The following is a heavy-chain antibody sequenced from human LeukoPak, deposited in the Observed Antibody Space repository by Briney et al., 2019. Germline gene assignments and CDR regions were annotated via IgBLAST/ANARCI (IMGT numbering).Heavy chain of an antibody. CDR2: ISSSGSTI. J-gene: IGHJ6*03. D-gene: IGHD5-18*01. CDR1: GFTFSDYY. V-gene: IGHV3-11*04. CDR3: TVDTAMVTGYYYYMDV. Sequence: PGGSLRLSCAASGFTFSDYYMSWIRQAPGKGLEWVSYISSSGSTIYYADSVKGRFTISRDNAKNSLYLQMNSLRAEDTAVYYCTVDTAMVTGYYYYMDVWGKGTTVTVSS.